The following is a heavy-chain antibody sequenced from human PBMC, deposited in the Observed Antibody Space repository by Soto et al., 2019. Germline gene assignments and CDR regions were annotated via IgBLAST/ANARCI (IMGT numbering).Heavy chain of an antibody. J-gene: IGHJ4*02. V-gene: IGHV3-30*18. Sequence: VGSLRLSCAASGFTFSSYGMHWVRQAPGKGLEWVAVISYDGSNKYYADSVKGRFTISRDNSKNTLYLQMNSLRAEDTAVYYCAKDFANGYYDSSGYLDYWGQGTLVTVSS. CDR2: ISYDGSNK. CDR3: AKDFANGYYDSSGYLDY. D-gene: IGHD3-22*01. CDR1: GFTFSSYG.